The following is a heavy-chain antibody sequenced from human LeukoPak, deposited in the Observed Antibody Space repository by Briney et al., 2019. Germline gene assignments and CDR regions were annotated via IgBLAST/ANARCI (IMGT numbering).Heavy chain of an antibody. CDR2: MNPNSGNT. CDR3: ASVVRVAVAGNLYYYMDV. D-gene: IGHD6-19*01. V-gene: IGHV1-8*01. J-gene: IGHJ6*03. CDR1: GYTFTSYD. Sequence: ASVKVSCKASGYTFTSYDINWVRQATGQGLEWMGWMNPNSGNTGYAQKFQGRVTMTRNTSISTAYMELSSLRSEDAAVYYCASVVRVAVAGNLYYYMDVWGKGTTVTVSS.